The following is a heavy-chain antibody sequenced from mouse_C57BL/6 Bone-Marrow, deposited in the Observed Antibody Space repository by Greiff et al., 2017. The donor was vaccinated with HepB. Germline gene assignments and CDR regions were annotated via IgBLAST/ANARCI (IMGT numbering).Heavy chain of an antibody. D-gene: IGHD1-1*01. V-gene: IGHV1-15*01. CDR1: GYTFTDYE. J-gene: IGHJ2*01. Sequence: QVHVKQSGAELVRPGASVTLSCKASGYTFTDYEMHWVKQTPVHGLEWIGAIDPETGGTAYNQKFKGKAILTADKSSSTAYMELRSLTSEDSAVYYSTRHNYGSSLFDYWGQGTTLTVSS. CDR2: IDPETGGT. CDR3: TRHNYGSSLFDY.